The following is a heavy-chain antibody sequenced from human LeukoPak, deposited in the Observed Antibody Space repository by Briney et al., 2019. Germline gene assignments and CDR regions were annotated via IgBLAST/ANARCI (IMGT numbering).Heavy chain of an antibody. J-gene: IGHJ5*02. D-gene: IGHD2-2*01. CDR1: GYTFTGYY. CDR2: INPKSGGT. CDR3: AREPVPAAIDNWFDP. V-gene: IGHV1-2*02. Sequence: GASVKVSCKASGYTFTGYYMHWVRQAPGQGLEWMGWINPKSGGTNYAQKFQGRVTMTRDTSISTAYMELSRLRSDDTAVYYCAREPVPAAIDNWFDPWGQGTLVTVSS.